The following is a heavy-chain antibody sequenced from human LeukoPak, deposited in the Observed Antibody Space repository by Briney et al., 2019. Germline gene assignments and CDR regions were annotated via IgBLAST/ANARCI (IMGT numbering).Heavy chain of an antibody. V-gene: IGHV4-61*01. J-gene: IGHJ6*02. D-gene: IGHD3-10*01. Sequence: SETLSLTCTVSGGSISNDNYYWSWIRQPPGKGLEWIGYIYDSGSTNYNPSLKSRVTISVDTSKNQFSLKLSSVTAADMAVYYCARVGGTNYYYYGMDVWGQGTTVTVSS. CDR1: GGSISNDNYY. CDR3: ARVGGTNYYYYGMDV. CDR2: IYDSGST.